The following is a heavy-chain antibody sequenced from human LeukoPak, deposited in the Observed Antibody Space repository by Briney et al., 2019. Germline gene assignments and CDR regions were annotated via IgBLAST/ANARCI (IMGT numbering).Heavy chain of an antibody. J-gene: IGHJ4*02. CDR3: ARVRSGSYWYYFDY. Sequence: ASVKVSXKASGYTFTSYGISWVRQAPGQGLEWMGWISAYNGNTKYAQKRQGRVTMTTDTSTSTAYMELRSLRSDDTAVYYCARVRSGSYWYYFDYWGQGTLVTVSS. CDR2: ISAYNGNT. V-gene: IGHV1-18*01. CDR1: GYTFTSYG. D-gene: IGHD1-26*01.